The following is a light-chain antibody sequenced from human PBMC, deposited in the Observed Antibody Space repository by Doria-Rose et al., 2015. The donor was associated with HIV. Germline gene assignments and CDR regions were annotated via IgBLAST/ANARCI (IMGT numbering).Light chain of an antibody. CDR1: SSNIGSNG. Sequence: QAVVTREPSASETPGQRVTISGSGSSSNIGSNGENWYQQLPGSAPKLLIFGGYQRPSGVPDRFSGSLLGGKAALTLSGAQPEDEAEYYCLLSYSGAVVFGGGTKLTVL. V-gene: IGLV1-44*01. J-gene: IGLJ2*01. CDR3: LLSYSGAVV. CDR2: GGY.